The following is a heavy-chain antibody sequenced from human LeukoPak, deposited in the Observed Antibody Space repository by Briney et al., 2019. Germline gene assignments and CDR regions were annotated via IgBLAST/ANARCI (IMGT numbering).Heavy chain of an antibody. CDR3: ARVSYSSGWYFQDY. D-gene: IGHD6-19*01. V-gene: IGHV3-53*01. CDR1: GFIVSSNY. J-gene: IGHJ4*02. CDR2: IYSGGST. Sequence: GGSLRLSCAASGFIVSSNYMSWVRQAPGKGLEWVSVIYSGGSTYYADSVKGRFTISRDNSRNTLYLQMNSLRAEDAAVYYCARVSYSSGWYFQDYWGQGTLVTVSS.